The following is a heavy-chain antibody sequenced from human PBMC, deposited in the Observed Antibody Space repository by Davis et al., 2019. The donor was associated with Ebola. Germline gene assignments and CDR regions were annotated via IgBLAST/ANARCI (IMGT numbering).Heavy chain of an antibody. J-gene: IGHJ4*02. CDR2: SSPYNDNT. CDR1: GYIFTSYG. CDR3: ARERYRDGSDYFFEQSH. D-gene: IGHD3-10*01. Sequence: ASVKVSCKASGYIFTSYGISWVRQAPGQGLEWMGWSSPYNDNTHYTQKFQGRVTMTTDKSTSTVYMELSSLRSEDTAVYYCARERYRDGSDYFFEQSHWGQGTLVTVSS. V-gene: IGHV1-18*04.